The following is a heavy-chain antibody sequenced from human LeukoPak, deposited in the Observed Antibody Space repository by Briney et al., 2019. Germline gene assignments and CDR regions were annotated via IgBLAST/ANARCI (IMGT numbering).Heavy chain of an antibody. CDR3: AKVTAHRIYGSGSYDY. V-gene: IGHV3-9*01. CDR1: GFTFDDYA. Sequence: GGSLRLSCAASGFTFDDYAMHWVRQAPGKGLEWVSGISWNSGSIGYADSVKGRFTISRDNTKNSLYLQMNSPRAEDTALYYCAKVTAHRIYGSGSYDYWGQGTLVTVSS. CDR2: ISWNSGSI. D-gene: IGHD3-10*01. J-gene: IGHJ4*02.